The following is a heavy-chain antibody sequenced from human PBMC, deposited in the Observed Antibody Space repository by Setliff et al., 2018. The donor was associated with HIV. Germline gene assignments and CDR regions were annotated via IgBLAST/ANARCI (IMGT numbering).Heavy chain of an antibody. CDR2: INHSGST. V-gene: IGHV4-34*01. CDR3: ARAVCPSLNCYSFFNY. Sequence: SETLSLTCTVYGGSFSDYYWSWIRQPPGKELEWIGEINHSGSTNYNASLKSRVTISVDTSENQFSLKLSSVTAADTAVYYCARAVCPSLNCYSFFNYWGHGSLVTVSS. J-gene: IGHJ4*01. D-gene: IGHD2-15*01. CDR1: GGSFSDYY.